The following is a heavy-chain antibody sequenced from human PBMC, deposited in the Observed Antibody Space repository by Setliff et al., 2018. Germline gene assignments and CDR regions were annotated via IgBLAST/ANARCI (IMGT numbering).Heavy chain of an antibody. V-gene: IGHV4-31*03. CDR3: ARVVSDYDFWSGYYTGGYFDY. CDR1: GGSISSSSYY. J-gene: IGHJ4*02. D-gene: IGHD3-3*01. Sequence: PSETLSLTCTVSGGSISSSSYYWSWIRQHPGKGLEWIGYIYYSGSTYYNPSLKSRVTISVDTSKNQFSLKLSSVTAADTAVYYCARVVSDYDFWSGYYTGGYFDYWGQGTLVTVSS. CDR2: IYYSGST.